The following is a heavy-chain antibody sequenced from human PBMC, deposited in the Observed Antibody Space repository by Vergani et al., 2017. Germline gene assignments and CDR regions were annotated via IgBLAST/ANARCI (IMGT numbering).Heavy chain of an antibody. CDR3: ARRHGSGSYLEF. CDR2: IFPDDSDT. V-gene: IGHV5-51*01. J-gene: IGHJ4*02. D-gene: IGHD3-10*01. Sequence: EVQLVQSGAEVKKPGESLKISCKGFRYMFSSSWIGWVRQMPGKGLEWMGIIFPDDSDTRYSPSFQGQVTISADKSISTVYLQWNSLKASDTAIYFCARRHGSGSYLEFWSQGTLVTVSS. CDR1: RYMFSSSW.